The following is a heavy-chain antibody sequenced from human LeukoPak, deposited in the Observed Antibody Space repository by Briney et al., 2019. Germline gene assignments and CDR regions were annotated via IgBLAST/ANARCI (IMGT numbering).Heavy chain of an antibody. V-gene: IGHV3-7*01. CDR2: IKGDGSEK. CDR1: GFTISDYW. D-gene: IGHD6-19*01. Sequence: GGSLRLSCAASGFTISDYWMTWVRQAPGKGLECVANIKGDGSEKNYVDSVEGRFTISRDNAKNSLYLQMNSLRAEDTALYYCVRQAGVSWGQGTLVTVSS. J-gene: IGHJ5*02. CDR3: VRQAGVS.